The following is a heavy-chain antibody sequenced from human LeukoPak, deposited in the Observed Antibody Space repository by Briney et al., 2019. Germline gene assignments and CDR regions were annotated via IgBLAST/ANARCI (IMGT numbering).Heavy chain of an antibody. V-gene: IGHV3-33*01. CDR3: TRTYYYYYGMDV. J-gene: IGHJ6*04. Sequence: GGSLRLSCAASGFTFSSYGMHWVRQAPGKGLEWVAVIWYDESNKYYADSVKGRFTISRDNSKNTLYLQMNSLRAEDTAVYYCTRTYYYYYGMDVWGKGTTVTVSS. CDR2: IWYDESNK. CDR1: GFTFSSYG.